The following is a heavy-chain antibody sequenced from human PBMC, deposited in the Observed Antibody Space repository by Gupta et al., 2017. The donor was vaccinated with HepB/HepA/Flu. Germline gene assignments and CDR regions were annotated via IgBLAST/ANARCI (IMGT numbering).Heavy chain of an antibody. J-gene: IGHJ6*02. Sequence: QVQLVESGGGVVQPGRSLRLSCAASGFTFSSYGMHWVRQAPGKGLEWVAVIWYDGSNKYYADSVKGRFTISRDNSKNTLYLQMNSLRAEDTAVYYCARRSDDYGDYGDYYYYYGMDVWGQGTTVTVSS. CDR3: ARRSDDYGDYGDYYYYYGMDV. CDR2: IWYDGSNK. D-gene: IGHD4-17*01. V-gene: IGHV3-33*01. CDR1: GFTFSSYG.